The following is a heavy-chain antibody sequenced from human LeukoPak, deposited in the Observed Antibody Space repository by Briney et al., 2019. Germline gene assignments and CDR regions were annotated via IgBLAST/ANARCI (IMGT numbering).Heavy chain of an antibody. V-gene: IGHV1-2*02. D-gene: IGHD5-12*01. CDR2: LNPSTGGT. CDR3: ARAKGGSGYDLYYFDY. CDR1: GYTFTGYS. Sequence: ASVKVSCKASGYTFTGYSMHWVRQAPGQGLEWMGWLNPSTGGTKSAEKFQGRVTMTRDTSTSTVYMELSSLRSEDTAVYYCARAKGGSGYDLYYFDYWGQGTLVTVSS. J-gene: IGHJ4*02.